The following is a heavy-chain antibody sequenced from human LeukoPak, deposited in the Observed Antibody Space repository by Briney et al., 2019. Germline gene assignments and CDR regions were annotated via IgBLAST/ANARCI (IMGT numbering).Heavy chain of an antibody. D-gene: IGHD1-7*01. CDR1: GFTFSSYG. V-gene: IGHV3-30*03. Sequence: GGSLRLSCAASGFTFSSYGMHWVRQAPGKGLEWVALISYDGNNKYYADSVKGRFTISRDNSKNTLYLQMNSLRAEDTAVYYCARDRDWNSGFDYWGQGTLVTVSS. J-gene: IGHJ4*02. CDR3: ARDRDWNSGFDY. CDR2: ISYDGNNK.